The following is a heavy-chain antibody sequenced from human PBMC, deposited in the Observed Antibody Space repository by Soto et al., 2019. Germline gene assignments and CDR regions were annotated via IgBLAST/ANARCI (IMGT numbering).Heavy chain of an antibody. CDR3: ARDGGGWSITIFGVVIREPRNTYGMDV. D-gene: IGHD3-3*01. CDR1: GFTFSSYG. J-gene: IGHJ6*02. CDR2: ISYDGSNK. V-gene: IGHV3-30*19. Sequence: PGGSLRLSCAASGFTFSSYGMHWVRQAPGKGLEWVAVISYDGSNKYYADSVKGRFTISRDNSKNTLYLQMNSLRAEDTAVYYCARDGGGWSITIFGVVIREPRNTYGMDVWGQGTTVTVSS.